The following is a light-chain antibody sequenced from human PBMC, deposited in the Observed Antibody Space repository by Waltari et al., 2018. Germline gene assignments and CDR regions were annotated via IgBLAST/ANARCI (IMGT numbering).Light chain of an antibody. V-gene: IGLV3-25*03. CDR3: QSSDSSGSYVL. CDR2: KDS. J-gene: IGLJ3*02. CDR1: TLPKEY. Sequence: SYGLTQAPSVSVSPGQTARITCSGDTLPKEYAYWYQQKPGQAPVLVIYKDSERPSGIPERFSGYRAGTTVALTINGVQAEDEAEYYCQSSDSSGSYVLFGGGTKLTVL.